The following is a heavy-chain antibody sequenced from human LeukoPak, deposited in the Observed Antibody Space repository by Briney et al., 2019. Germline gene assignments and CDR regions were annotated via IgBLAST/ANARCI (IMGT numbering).Heavy chain of an antibody. V-gene: IGHV3-64*01. Sequence: PGGSLRLSCAASGFTFSSYAMHWVRQAPGKGLEYVSAISSNGGSTYYANSVKGRLTISRDNSKNTLYLQMGSLRAEDMAVYYCARGLRGVIPSAYYFDYWGQGTLVTVSS. D-gene: IGHD3-10*01. CDR3: ARGLRGVIPSAYYFDY. J-gene: IGHJ4*02. CDR1: GFTFSSYA. CDR2: ISSNGGST.